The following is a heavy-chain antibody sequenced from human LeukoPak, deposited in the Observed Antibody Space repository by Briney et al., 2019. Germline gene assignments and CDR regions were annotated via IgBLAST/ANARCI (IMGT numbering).Heavy chain of an antibody. V-gene: IGHV3-23*01. CDR1: GFTFSSYA. D-gene: IGHD3-22*01. Sequence: PGGSLRLSCAASGFTFSSYAMSWVRQAPGKGLEWVSTISGSGGSTNYADSVKGRFTISRDNSKNTLYLQMNSLRAEDTAVYYCARDNDYYDSSGYIPGMDVWGQGTTVTVSS. J-gene: IGHJ6*02. CDR3: ARDNDYYDSSGYIPGMDV. CDR2: ISGSGGST.